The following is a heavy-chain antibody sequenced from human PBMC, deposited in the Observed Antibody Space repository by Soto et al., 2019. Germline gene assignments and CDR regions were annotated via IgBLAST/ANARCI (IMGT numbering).Heavy chain of an antibody. V-gene: IGHV3-15*01. D-gene: IGHD6-19*01. J-gene: IGHJ4*02. Sequence: EVQLVESGGGLVKPGGSLRLSCAASGFTFSNAWMSWVLQALGKGLEWVGRIKSKTDGGTTDYAPPVKGRFTISRDDSKNRLCVQMNSLKTEDAAVYYCTKGGHSRGCYGAPGGGFDYWGQGTLVTVSS. CDR1: GFTFSNAW. CDR3: TKGGHSRGCYGAPGGGFDY. CDR2: IKSKTDGGTT.